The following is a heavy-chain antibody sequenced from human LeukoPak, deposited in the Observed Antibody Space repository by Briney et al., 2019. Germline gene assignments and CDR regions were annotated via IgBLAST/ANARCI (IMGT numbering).Heavy chain of an antibody. Sequence: ASVKVSCKASGYTFTGYYMHWVRQAPGQGLEWMGWINPNSGGTNYAQKFQGRVTMTRDTSISTAYMELSRLRSDDTAVYYCARGEFVIWFGELWFDYWGQGTLVTVSS. V-gene: IGHV1-2*02. CDR3: ARGEFVIWFGELWFDY. CDR1: GYTFTGYY. J-gene: IGHJ4*02. D-gene: IGHD3-10*01. CDR2: INPNSGGT.